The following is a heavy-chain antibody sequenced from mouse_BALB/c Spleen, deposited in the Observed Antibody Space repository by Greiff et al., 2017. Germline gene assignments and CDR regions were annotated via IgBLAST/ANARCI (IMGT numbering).Heavy chain of an antibody. Sequence: QVQLQQSGAELVKPGASVKLSCKTSGYTFTSYWIQWVKQRPGQGLGWIGEIFPGTGTTYYNEKFKGKATLTIDTSSSTAYMQLSSLTSEDSAVYFCASGGRAWFAYWGQGTLVTVSA. CDR2: IFPGTGTT. CDR3: ASGGRAWFAY. CDR1: GYTFTSYW. V-gene: IGHV1S132*01. J-gene: IGHJ3*01.